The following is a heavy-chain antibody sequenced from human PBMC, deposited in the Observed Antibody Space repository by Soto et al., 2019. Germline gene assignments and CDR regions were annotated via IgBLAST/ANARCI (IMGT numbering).Heavy chain of an antibody. D-gene: IGHD2-2*01. CDR3: ARVSDIVLVPAAMLLSYYGMDV. CDR1: GGTFSSYA. V-gene: IGHV1-69*12. J-gene: IGHJ6*02. Sequence: QVQLVQSGAEVKKPGSSVKVSCKASGGTFSSYAISWVRQAPGQGLEWMGGIIPIFGTANYAQKFQGRVTITADESTSTADMELSSLRSEDTAVYYCARVSDIVLVPAAMLLSYYGMDVWGQGTTVTVSS. CDR2: IIPIFGTA.